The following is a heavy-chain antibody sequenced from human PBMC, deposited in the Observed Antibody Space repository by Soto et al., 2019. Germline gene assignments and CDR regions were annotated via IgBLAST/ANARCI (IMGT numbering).Heavy chain of an antibody. J-gene: IGHJ3*02. CDR1: GYSFTSYW. CDR2: IYPGDSDT. V-gene: IGHV5-51*01. D-gene: IGHD5-12*01. CDR3: ARMVATSAFDI. Sequence: GESLKISFKGSGYSFTSYWIGWVRQMPGKGLEWMGIIYPGDSDTRYSPSFQGQVTISADKSISTAYLQWSSLKASDAAMYYCARMVATSAFDIWGQGTMVTVSS.